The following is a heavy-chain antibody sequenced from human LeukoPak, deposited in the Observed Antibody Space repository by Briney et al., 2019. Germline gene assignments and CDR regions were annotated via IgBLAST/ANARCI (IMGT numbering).Heavy chain of an antibody. J-gene: IGHJ4*02. Sequence: GGSLRLSCAASGFTFSSYAMSWVRQAPGKRLEWVSAISGSGGSTYYADSVKGRFTISRDNSKNTLYLQMNSLRAEDTAVYYCAKEERYCSGGSCYSQYFDYWGQGTLVTVSS. CDR2: ISGSGGST. CDR1: GFTFSSYA. V-gene: IGHV3-23*01. D-gene: IGHD2-15*01. CDR3: AKEERYCSGGSCYSQYFDY.